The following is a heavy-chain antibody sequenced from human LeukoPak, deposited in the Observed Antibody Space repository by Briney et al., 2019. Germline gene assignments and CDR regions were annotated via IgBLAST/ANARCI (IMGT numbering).Heavy chain of an antibody. J-gene: IGHJ4*02. V-gene: IGHV4-59*01. CDR2: IYYSGST. CDR1: GGSISSYY. D-gene: IGHD4-17*01. CDR3: ARDKTDDYGDYFDY. Sequence: SGTLSLTCTVSGGSISSYYWSWIRQPPGKGLEWIGYIYYSGSTNYNPSLKSRVTISVDTSKNQFSLKLSSVTAADTAVYYCARDKTDDYGDYFDYWGQGTLVTVSS.